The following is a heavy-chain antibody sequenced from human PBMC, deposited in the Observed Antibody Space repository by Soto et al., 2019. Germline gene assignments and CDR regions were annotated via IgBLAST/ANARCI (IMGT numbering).Heavy chain of an antibody. D-gene: IGHD2-2*02. J-gene: IGHJ4*02. V-gene: IGHV3-23*01. CDR1: GFTFSNYA. CDR3: AKTSLLGYCSSTNCYTFDY. Sequence: GGSLRLSCAASGFTFSNYAMSWVRQAPGKGLEWVSAISGRGGSTYFADSVKGRFTISRDNSKNTLYLQMNSLRAEDTAVYYCAKTSLLGYCSSTNCYTFDYWGQGTLVTVSS. CDR2: ISGRGGST.